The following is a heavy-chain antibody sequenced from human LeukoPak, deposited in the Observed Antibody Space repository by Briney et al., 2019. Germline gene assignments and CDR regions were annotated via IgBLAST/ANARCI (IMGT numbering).Heavy chain of an antibody. CDR1: GFIFNNYA. D-gene: IGHD3-3*01. V-gene: IGHV3-9*01. CDR2: ISWNSGSI. J-gene: IGHJ6*02. Sequence: GGSLRLSCAGSGFIFNNYAMHWVRQAPGKGLERVSGISWNSGSIGYADSVKGRFTISRDNAKNSLYLQMNSLRAEDTALYYCAKDIMYYDFWSGGMDVWGQGTTVTVSS. CDR3: AKDIMYYDFWSGGMDV.